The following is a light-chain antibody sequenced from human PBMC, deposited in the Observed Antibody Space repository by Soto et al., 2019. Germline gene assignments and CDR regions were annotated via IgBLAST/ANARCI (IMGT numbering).Light chain of an antibody. V-gene: IGKV2-28*01. CDR2: LGS. Sequence: DIVMTQFPLSLPVTPGEPASISCTSSQSLLNSNGNNYLDWYLQKPGQSPQLLIHLGSKRASGVXAXFSASGSGTSFTLKLSRVEAEDVGVYYCMQALRNPWTFGQGTKVEIK. CDR3: MQALRNPWT. J-gene: IGKJ1*01. CDR1: QSLLNSNGNNY.